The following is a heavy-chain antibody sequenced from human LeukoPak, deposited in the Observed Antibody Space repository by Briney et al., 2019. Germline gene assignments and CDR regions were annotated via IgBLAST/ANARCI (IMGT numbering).Heavy chain of an antibody. V-gene: IGHV3-7*01. Sequence: GGSLRLSCAASGFPFSSYWMSWVRQAPGKGLEWVANIKQDGSDKYYVDSVKGRFTISRDNAENSLNLQLNSLRADDTAGYYCARLTGTTGFDYWGQGTLVTLSS. J-gene: IGHJ4*02. CDR2: IKQDGSDK. D-gene: IGHD1-1*01. CDR1: GFPFSSYW. CDR3: ARLTGTTGFDY.